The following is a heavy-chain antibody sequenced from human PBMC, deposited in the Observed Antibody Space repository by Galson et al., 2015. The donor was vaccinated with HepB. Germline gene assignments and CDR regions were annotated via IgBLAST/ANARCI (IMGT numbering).Heavy chain of an antibody. D-gene: IGHD4-17*01. V-gene: IGHV3-33*01. CDR3: AREQVYGDYRTADF. CDR1: GFRFISHG. CDR2: TVYGGAEE. Sequence: SLRLSCAASGFRFISHGMHWVRQDPGKGLEWVAVTVYGGAEEHYADSVKGRFTISRDTFKNTVYLQMNSLRVEDTAVYDCAREQVYGDYRTADFWGQGTLVSVSA. J-gene: IGHJ4*02.